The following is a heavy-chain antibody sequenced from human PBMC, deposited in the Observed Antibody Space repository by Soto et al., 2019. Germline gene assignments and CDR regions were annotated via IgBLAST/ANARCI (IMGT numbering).Heavy chain of an antibody. J-gene: IGHJ5*02. D-gene: IGHD3-10*01. CDR3: ARHRQDGSGAIWFDP. CDR1: GGSISSYY. Sequence: SETLSLTCTVSGGSISSYYWSWIRQPPGKGLEWIGYIYYSGSTNYNPSLESRVTISVDTSKNQFSLKLSSVTAADTAVYYCARHRQDGSGAIWFDPWGQGTLVTVSS. V-gene: IGHV4-59*08. CDR2: IYYSGST.